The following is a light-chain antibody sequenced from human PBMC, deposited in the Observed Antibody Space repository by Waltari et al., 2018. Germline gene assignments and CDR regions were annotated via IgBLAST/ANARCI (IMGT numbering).Light chain of an antibody. Sequence: EILLTQSPATLSLSPGERATLSCRASQSVSSYLAWYQQKPGQAPRLLRYDAFNRATGIQARFSGSGSGTDFTLTISSLEPEDFAVYYCQQRSNWPRLTFGGGTRVEIK. CDR2: DAF. J-gene: IGKJ4*01. CDR3: QQRSNWPRLT. V-gene: IGKV3-11*01. CDR1: QSVSSY.